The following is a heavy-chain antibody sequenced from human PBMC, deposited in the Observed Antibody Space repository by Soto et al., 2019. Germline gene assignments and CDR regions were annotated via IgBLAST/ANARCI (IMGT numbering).Heavy chain of an antibody. CDR2: INPDNGNT. CDR1: GYTFTRYT. V-gene: IGHV1-3*01. D-gene: IGHD2-21*01. Sequence: QVQLVQSGAEVKKPGASVKISCKASGYTFTRYTMNWVRQAPGQRLEWMGWINPDNGNTKSSQKFQDRVIITRDTSASTPYTDLSSLRSEDTAVYFCARGIATGQVDRWGQGTLVTVSS. CDR3: ARGIATGQVDR. J-gene: IGHJ5*02.